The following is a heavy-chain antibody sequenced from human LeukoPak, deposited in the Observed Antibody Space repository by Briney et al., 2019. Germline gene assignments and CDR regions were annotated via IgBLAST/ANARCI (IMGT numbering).Heavy chain of an antibody. CDR1: GGTFSSYA. CDR3: ARGATYYYDSSGYWLRY. Sequence: GASVKVSCKASGGTFSSYAISWVRQAPGQGLEWMGRIIPILGIANYAQKFQGRVTITADKSTSTAYMELSSLRSEDTAVYYCARGATYYYDSSGYWLRYWGQGTLVTVSS. D-gene: IGHD3-22*01. J-gene: IGHJ4*02. V-gene: IGHV1-69*04. CDR2: IIPILGIA.